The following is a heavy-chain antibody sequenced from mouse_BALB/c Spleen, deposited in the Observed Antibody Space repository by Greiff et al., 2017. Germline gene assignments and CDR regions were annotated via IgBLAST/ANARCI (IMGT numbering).Heavy chain of an antibody. D-gene: IGHD1-1*01. CDR2: ISSGSSTI. J-gene: IGHJ4*01. CDR1: GFTFSSFG. CDR3: ARSLYYGSSYNYAMDY. Sequence: EVKLMESGGGLVQPGGSRKLSCAASGFTFSSFGMHWVRQAPAKGLEWVAYISSGSSTIYYADTVKGRFTISRDNPKNTLFLQMTSLRSEDTAMYYCARSLYYGSSYNYAMDYWGQGTSVTVSS. V-gene: IGHV5-17*02.